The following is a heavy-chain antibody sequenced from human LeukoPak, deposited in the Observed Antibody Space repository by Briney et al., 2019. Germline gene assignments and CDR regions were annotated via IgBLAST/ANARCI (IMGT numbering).Heavy chain of an antibody. CDR1: GFTFSSYS. CDR2: ISSSSSYI. Sequence: GGSLRLSCAASGFTFSSYSMNWVRQAPGKGLEWVSSISSSSSYIYYADSVKGRFTISRDNAKNSLYLQMNSLRAEDTAVYYCARGAVGATTGGYYYYYVDVWGKGTTVTVSS. CDR3: ARGAVGATTGGYYYYYVDV. D-gene: IGHD1-26*01. V-gene: IGHV3-21*01. J-gene: IGHJ6*03.